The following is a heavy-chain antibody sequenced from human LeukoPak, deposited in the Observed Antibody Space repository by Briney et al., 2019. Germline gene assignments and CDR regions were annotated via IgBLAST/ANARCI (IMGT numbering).Heavy chain of an antibody. J-gene: IGHJ4*02. V-gene: IGHV4-39*01. D-gene: IGHD3-16*01. CDR2: IYYSGST. CDR3: ARLPPLGGRDRFDY. Sequence: SETLSLTCTVSGGSISSSSYYWGWIRQPPGTGLEWIGSIYYSGSTYYNPSLKSRVTISVDTSKNQFSLKLSSVTAADTAVYYCARLPPLGGRDRFDYWGQGTLVTVSS. CDR1: GGSISSSSYY.